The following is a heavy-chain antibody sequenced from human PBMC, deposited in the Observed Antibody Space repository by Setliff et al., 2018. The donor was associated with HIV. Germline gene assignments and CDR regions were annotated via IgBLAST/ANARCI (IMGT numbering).Heavy chain of an antibody. J-gene: IGHJ5*02. V-gene: IGHV1-2*02. CDR2: INPNSGGT. CDR3: AKGGPGSSWLGGWFDP. D-gene: IGHD6-13*01. CDR1: GYSFTTSG. Sequence: ASVKVSCKASGYSFTTSGVSWVRQAPGQGLEWMGWINPNSGGTNNAQKFQGRVTMTRDTSINTAYMELARLRSDDTAVYYCAKGGPGSSWLGGWFDPWGQGTLVTVSS.